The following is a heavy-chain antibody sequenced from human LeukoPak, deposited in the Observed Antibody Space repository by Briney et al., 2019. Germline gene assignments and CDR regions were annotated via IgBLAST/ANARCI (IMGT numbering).Heavy chain of an antibody. D-gene: IGHD2-2*01. V-gene: IGHV1-46*01. J-gene: IGHJ6*02. Sequence: ASVKVSCKASGYTFTSYYMHWVRQAPGQELEWMGIINPSGGSTSYAQKFQGRVTMTRDTSTSTVYMELSSLRSEDTAVYYCARDIIVVVPADPYYYYGMDVWGQGTTVTVSS. CDR2: INPSGGST. CDR3: ARDIIVVVPADPYYYYGMDV. CDR1: GYTFTSYY.